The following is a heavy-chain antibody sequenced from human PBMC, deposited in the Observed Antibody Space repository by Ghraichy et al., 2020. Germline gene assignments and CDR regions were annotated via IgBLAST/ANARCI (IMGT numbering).Heavy chain of an antibody. CDR1: GFTFSNYA. V-gene: IGHV3-64D*06. Sequence: GGSLRLSCSASGFTFSNYAMHWVRQAPGKGLKYVSAISSNGGSTYYADSVKGRFTISRDNSKNTLYLQMSSLRAEDTAVYYCVKAFSIFYGSGSYGDNWFDPWGQGTLVTVSS. CDR3: VKAFSIFYGSGSYGDNWFDP. J-gene: IGHJ5*02. CDR2: ISSNGGST. D-gene: IGHD3-10*01.